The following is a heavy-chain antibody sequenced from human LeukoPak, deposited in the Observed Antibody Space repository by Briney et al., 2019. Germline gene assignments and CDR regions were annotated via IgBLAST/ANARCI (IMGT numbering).Heavy chain of an antibody. CDR1: GGSISRGGYY. J-gene: IGHJ4*02. CDR2: IYYSGST. V-gene: IGHV4-31*11. CDR3: ARSPCFYGDPYLL. Sequence: SQTLSLTCAVSGGSISRGGYYWSWIRQHPGKGLEWIGYIYYSGSTYYNPSLKSRVTISVDTSKNQFSLKLSSVTAADTAVHYCARSPCFYGDPYLLWGQGTLVTVSS. D-gene: IGHD4-17*01.